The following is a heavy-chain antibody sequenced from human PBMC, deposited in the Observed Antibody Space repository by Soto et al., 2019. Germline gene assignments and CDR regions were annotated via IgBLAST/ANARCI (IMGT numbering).Heavy chain of an antibody. CDR1: GFTFSSYA. CDR2: ISGSGGST. J-gene: IGHJ6*03. V-gene: IGHV3-23*01. Sequence: PGGSLRLSCAASGFTFSSYAMSWVRQAPGKGLEWVSAISGSGGSTYYADSVKGRFTISRDNSKNTLYLQMNSLRAEDTAVYYCAKFCGVVPAAMGYYVDKGVEYYMDVWGKGTTVTVSS. CDR3: AKFCGVVPAAMGYYVDKGVEYYMDV. D-gene: IGHD2-2*01.